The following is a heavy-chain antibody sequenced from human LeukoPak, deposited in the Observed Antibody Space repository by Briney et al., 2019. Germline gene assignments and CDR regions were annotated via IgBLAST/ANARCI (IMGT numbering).Heavy chain of an antibody. J-gene: IGHJ3*02. Sequence: GGSLRLSCAASGFTFSSYSMNWVRQAPGKGLVWVSRIHSDGSSTSYADSVKGRFTISRDNAKNTLYLQMNSLRAEDTAVYYCARQVVTLSSDAFDIWGQGTMVTVSS. CDR2: IHSDGSST. CDR1: GFTFSSYS. CDR3: ARQVVTLSSDAFDI. V-gene: IGHV3-74*01. D-gene: IGHD2-21*02.